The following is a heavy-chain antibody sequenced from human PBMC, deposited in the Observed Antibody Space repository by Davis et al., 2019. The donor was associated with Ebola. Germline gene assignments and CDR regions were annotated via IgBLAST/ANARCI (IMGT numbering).Heavy chain of an antibody. Sequence: GESLKISCAASGFTFSIYAMSWVRQAPGKGLEWVSSISSSSSYIYYADSVKGRFTISRDNAKNSLYLQMNSLRAEDTAVYYCARITGGVWYNYYYYGMDVWGQGTTVTVSS. CDR3: ARITGGVWYNYYYYGMDV. D-gene: IGHD2-8*02. CDR1: GFTFSIYA. CDR2: ISSSSSYI. J-gene: IGHJ6*02. V-gene: IGHV3-21*01.